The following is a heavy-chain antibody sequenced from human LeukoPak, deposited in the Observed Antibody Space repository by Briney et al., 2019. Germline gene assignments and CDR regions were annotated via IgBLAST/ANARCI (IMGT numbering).Heavy chain of an antibody. V-gene: IGHV4-59*01. J-gene: IGHJ4*02. D-gene: IGHD2-15*01. CDR3: AGCSGGSRYDFDY. CDR1: GGPISSYC. CDR2: IYYSGST. Sequence: SETLSLTCTVSGGPISSYCWSWIRQPPGKGLEWIGYIYYSGSTNYNPSLKSRVTISVDTSKNQFSLKLSSVTAADTAVYYCAGCSGGSRYDFDYWGQGTLVTVSS.